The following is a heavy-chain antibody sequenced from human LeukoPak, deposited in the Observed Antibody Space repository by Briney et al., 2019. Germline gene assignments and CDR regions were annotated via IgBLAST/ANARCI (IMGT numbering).Heavy chain of an antibody. CDR1: GYTFTGYY. Sequence: GASVKVSCKTSGYTFTGYYMHWVRQAPGQGPEWMGRIDPNSGGTNYAQKFQVRVTMTRDTSISTVYMELSGLSSDATAVYYCARVPGPYTTSRFDYWGQGTLVTVSS. CDR3: ARVPGPYTTSRFDY. D-gene: IGHD2-2*02. CDR2: IDPNSGGT. J-gene: IGHJ4*02. V-gene: IGHV1-2*02.